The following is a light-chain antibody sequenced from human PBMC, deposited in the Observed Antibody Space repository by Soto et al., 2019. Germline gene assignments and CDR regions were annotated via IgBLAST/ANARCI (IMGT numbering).Light chain of an antibody. CDR3: QQYESYSWT. CDR2: DAS. J-gene: IGKJ1*01. Sequence: DIKMTQSPSTLSASVGDRVTITFRASQSISSWLAWYQQKPGKAPKLLIYDASSLQSGVPSRFSGSGSGTEFTLTISSLQPDDSATYYCQQYESYSWTFGQGTKVDIK. V-gene: IGKV1-5*01. CDR1: QSISSW.